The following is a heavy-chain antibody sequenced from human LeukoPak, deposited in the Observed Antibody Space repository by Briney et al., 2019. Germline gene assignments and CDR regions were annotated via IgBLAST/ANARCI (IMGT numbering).Heavy chain of an antibody. CDR2: MNPNSGNT. D-gene: IGHD6-13*01. Sequence: ASVKVSCKASGGTFSSYDINWVRQATGQGLEWMGWMNPNSGNTGYAQKFQGRVTITRNTSISTAYMELSSLRSEDTAAYYCARGKLSSSYIYDYWGQGTLVTVSS. CDR1: GGTFSSYD. CDR3: ARGKLSSSYIYDY. J-gene: IGHJ4*02. V-gene: IGHV1-8*03.